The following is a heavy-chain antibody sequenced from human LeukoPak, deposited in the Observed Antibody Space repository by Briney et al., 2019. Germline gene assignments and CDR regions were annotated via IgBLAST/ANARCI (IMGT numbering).Heavy chain of an antibody. CDR3: TKQAGSYYYGSGRH. CDR2: ISSTGNTI. D-gene: IGHD3-10*01. Sequence: GGSLRLSCAAPGFFLTNYEMNWVRQAPGKGLEWVSYISSTGNTIYYADSVKGRFTIARDNSKNSLYLQMNSLRAEDTAIYYCTKQAGSYYYGSGRHWGQGTLVTVSS. J-gene: IGHJ4*02. V-gene: IGHV3-48*03. CDR1: GFFLTNYE.